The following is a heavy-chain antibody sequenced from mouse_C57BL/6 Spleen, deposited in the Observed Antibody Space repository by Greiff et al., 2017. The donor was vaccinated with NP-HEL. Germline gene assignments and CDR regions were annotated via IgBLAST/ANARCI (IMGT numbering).Heavy chain of an antibody. CDR1: GYTFTDYY. CDR3: ARSGIYYGSSYDWYFDV. D-gene: IGHD1-1*01. J-gene: IGHJ1*03. V-gene: IGHV1-76*01. Sequence: QVQLKQSGAELVRPGASVKLSCKASGYTFTDYYINWVKQRPGQGLEWIARIYPGSGNTYYNEKFKGKATLTAEKSSSTAYMQLSSLTSEDSAVYFCARSGIYYGSSYDWYFDVWGTGTTVTVSS. CDR2: IYPGSGNT.